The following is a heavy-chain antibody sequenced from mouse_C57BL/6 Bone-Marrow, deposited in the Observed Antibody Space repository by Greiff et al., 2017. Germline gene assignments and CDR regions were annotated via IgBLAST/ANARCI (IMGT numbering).Heavy chain of an antibody. CDR2: IYPGGGYT. CDR3: AIYDYGY. CDR1: GYTFTNYW. V-gene: IGHV1-63*01. D-gene: IGHD2-4*01. Sequence: QVHVKQSGAELVRPGTSVKMSCKASGYTFTNYWIGWAKQRPGHGLEWIGDIYPGGGYTNYNGKFKGKATLTADKSSSTTYMQFSSLTSEDSAIYYCAIYDYGYWGQGTTLTVSS. J-gene: IGHJ2*01.